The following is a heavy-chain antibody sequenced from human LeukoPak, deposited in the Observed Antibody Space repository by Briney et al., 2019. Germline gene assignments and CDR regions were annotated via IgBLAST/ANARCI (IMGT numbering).Heavy chain of an antibody. CDR1: GYTFTCYY. D-gene: IGHD3-10*01. J-gene: IGHJ4*02. Sequence: GASVKVSCKASGYTFTCYYMHWVRQAPGQGLEWMGWINPNSGGTNYAQKFQGRVTMTRDTSISTAYMELSRLRSDDTAVYYCASHTMVRGVIFMAPFDYWGQGTLVTVSS. V-gene: IGHV1-2*02. CDR3: ASHTMVRGVIFMAPFDY. CDR2: INPNSGGT.